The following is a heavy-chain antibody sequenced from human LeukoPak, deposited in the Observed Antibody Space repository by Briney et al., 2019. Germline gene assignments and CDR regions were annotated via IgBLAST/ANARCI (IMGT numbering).Heavy chain of an antibody. CDR3: TTDTFGARDS. J-gene: IGHJ4*02. Sequence: GGSLRLSCAASGYTFSRYWMHWVRQGPGKGLVWVSRINEDGSSTSYAESVRGRFTISRDNAKNTLYLQMNSLRAEDADVYYCTTDTFGARDSWGQGTLVTVSS. D-gene: IGHD3-10*01. CDR1: GYTFSRYW. CDR2: INEDGSST. V-gene: IGHV3-74*01.